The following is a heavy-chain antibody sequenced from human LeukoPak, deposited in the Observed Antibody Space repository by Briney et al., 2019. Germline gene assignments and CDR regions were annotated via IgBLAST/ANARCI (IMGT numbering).Heavy chain of an antibody. CDR3: ARGIGEYSSSSVDY. CDR1: GFNFDIYW. V-gene: IGHV3-7*01. D-gene: IGHD6-6*01. CDR2: IKQDGSDN. J-gene: IGHJ4*02. Sequence: PGGSLRLSCAASGFNFDIYWMSWVRQAPGKGLEWVANIKQDGSDNYHVDSVRGRFTISRDNGNNILYLQMNSLRAEDTAVYYCARGIGEYSSSSVDYWGQGTLATVSS.